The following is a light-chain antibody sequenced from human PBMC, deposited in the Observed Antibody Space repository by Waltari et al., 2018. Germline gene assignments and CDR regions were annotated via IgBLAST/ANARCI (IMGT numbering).Light chain of an antibody. CDR1: QSLVHSDGNTY. CDR2: KIS. V-gene: IGKV2-24*01. CDR3: MQATQFRT. Sequence: DIVMTQTPLSSPVTLGQPASISCRSSQSLVHSDGNTYLSWLQQRPGQPPRVLIYKISNRFPGVPDRFSGSGAGTDFTLEISRVEAEDVGVYYCMQATQFRTFGQGTKLEIK. J-gene: IGKJ2*01.